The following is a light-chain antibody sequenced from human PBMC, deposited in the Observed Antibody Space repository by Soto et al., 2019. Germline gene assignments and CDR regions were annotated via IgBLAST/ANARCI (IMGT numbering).Light chain of an antibody. J-gene: IGKJ4*01. V-gene: IGKV3-20*01. CDR1: QTVGRNY. CDR3: QQYASSPLT. CDR2: GAS. Sequence: EIVLTQSPGTLSLSPGERATLSCRASQTVGRNYLAWYQQKPGQTPRLLIHGASYRATGIPDRISGSGSGTDFTLIIIRLEPEAFAVYYCQQYASSPLTFGGGTKVDIK.